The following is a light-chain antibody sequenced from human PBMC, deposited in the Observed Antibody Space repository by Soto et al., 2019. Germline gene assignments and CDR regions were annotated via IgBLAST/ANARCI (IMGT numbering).Light chain of an antibody. CDR3: QQFNSYPLS. CDR1: QGISSA. CDR2: DAS. V-gene: IGKV1-13*02. Sequence: AIQLTQSPSSLSASVGDRVTITCRASQGISSALAWYQQKPGKAPKLLIYDASSLERGVPSRLSGSGSGTDFTITISNLQPEDFATYDSQQFNSYPLSFGGGTKVVIK. J-gene: IGKJ4*01.